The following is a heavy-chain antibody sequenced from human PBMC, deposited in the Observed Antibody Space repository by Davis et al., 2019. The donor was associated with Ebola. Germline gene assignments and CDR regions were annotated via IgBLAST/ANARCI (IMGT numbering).Heavy chain of an antibody. D-gene: IGHD2-2*01. V-gene: IGHV1-46*01. Sequence: ASVKVSCKTSGYTFTFNYIHWVRQAPGQGLEWMGLIYPSDGRTNYARNFQGRVTMTRDTSISTAYMELSSLRSEDTAVYYCARGRIPAELYAMDVWGQGTTVTVSS. CDR3: ARGRIPAELYAMDV. J-gene: IGHJ6*02. CDR2: IYPSDGRT. CDR1: GYTFTFNY.